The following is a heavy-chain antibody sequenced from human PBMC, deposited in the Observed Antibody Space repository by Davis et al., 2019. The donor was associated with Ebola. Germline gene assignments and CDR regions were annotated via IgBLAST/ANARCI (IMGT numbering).Heavy chain of an antibody. J-gene: IGHJ6*02. Sequence: GGSLRLSCAASGFTFTDYYMSWIRQAPGKGLEWVSYISSSSSYTNYADSVKGRFTISRDNAKNSLYLQMNSLRAEDTAVYYCARDNIVVVPAAIYYYYGMDVWGQGTTVTVS. V-gene: IGHV3-11*05. D-gene: IGHD2-2*01. CDR1: GFTFTDYY. CDR3: ARDNIVVVPAAIYYYYGMDV. CDR2: ISSSSSYT.